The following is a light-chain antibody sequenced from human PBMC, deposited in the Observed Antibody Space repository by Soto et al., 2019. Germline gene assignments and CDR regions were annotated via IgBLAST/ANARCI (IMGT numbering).Light chain of an antibody. CDR2: GAS. Sequence: EIVMTQSPASLSVSPGERVILSCRASQSVSDNLAWYQQKPGQAPRLLIYGASTRATTIPARFSGSGSGTELTLTISSPQPEDFAVYYCQQSNNWPYTFGQGTKLDIK. J-gene: IGKJ2*01. V-gene: IGKV3-15*01. CDR3: QQSNNWPYT. CDR1: QSVSDN.